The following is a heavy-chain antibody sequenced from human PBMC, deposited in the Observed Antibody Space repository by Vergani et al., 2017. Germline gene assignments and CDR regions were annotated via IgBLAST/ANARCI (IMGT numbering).Heavy chain of an antibody. CDR2: ISASGGST. CDR1: GGSFFNSRYY. Sequence: QLQESGPGLVKPSGTLSLTCSVTGGSFFNSRYYWGWIRQPPGKGLEWVSGISASGGSTYYTDSVKGRFIISRDISKNTLYLQMSSLRADDTAVYYCAKDRPRDWETPLFLFDYWGQGTLVAVSS. V-gene: IGHV3-23*01. D-gene: IGHD1-26*01. J-gene: IGHJ4*02. CDR3: AKDRPRDWETPLFLFDY.